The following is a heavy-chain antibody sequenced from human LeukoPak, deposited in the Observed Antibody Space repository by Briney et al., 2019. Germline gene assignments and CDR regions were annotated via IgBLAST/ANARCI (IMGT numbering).Heavy chain of an antibody. Sequence: GASVKVSCKASGGTFSSYGISWVRQAPGQGLEWMGWISTYNGNTNYVQKLQGRVTMTTDTSTSTAYMELRSLRSDDTAVYYCARDLGRRCSGGSCYYYNNYMDVWGKGTTVTISS. CDR3: ARDLGRRCSGGSCYYYNNYMDV. J-gene: IGHJ6*03. V-gene: IGHV1-18*01. CDR1: GGTFSSYG. CDR2: ISTYNGNT. D-gene: IGHD2-15*01.